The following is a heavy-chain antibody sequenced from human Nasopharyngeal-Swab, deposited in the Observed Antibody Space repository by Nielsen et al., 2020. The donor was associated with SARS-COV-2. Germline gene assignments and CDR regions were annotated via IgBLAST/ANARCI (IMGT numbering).Heavy chain of an antibody. CDR3: AKLGDY. Sequence: GESLKISCAASGFTFSTYAMSWVRQAPGKGLEWVSGISGSGSNTYYADSVKGRFTISRDNSKNTLYLQMNSLRVEDTAVYYCAKLGDYWGQGMLVTVSS. CDR1: GFTFSTYA. J-gene: IGHJ4*02. V-gene: IGHV3-23*01. CDR2: ISGSGSNT.